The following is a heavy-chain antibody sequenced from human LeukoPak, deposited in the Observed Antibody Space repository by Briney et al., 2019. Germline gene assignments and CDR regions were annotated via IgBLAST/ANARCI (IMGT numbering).Heavy chain of an antibody. CDR1: GYTFTSYG. Sequence: ASVKVSCKASGYTFTSYGISWVRQAPGQGLEWMGWISAYNGNTNYAQKLQGRVTMTTDTSTSTAYMELRSLRSDDTAVYYCARYLTAYYDFWSGYYTFDYWGQGTLVTVSS. CDR2: ISAYNGNT. CDR3: ARYLTAYYDFWSGYYTFDY. V-gene: IGHV1-18*01. J-gene: IGHJ4*02. D-gene: IGHD3-3*01.